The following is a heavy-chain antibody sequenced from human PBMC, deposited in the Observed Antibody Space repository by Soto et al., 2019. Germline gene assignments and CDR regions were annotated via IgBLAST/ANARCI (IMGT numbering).Heavy chain of an antibody. CDR2: INHSGST. CDR3: ARGVLGTSYGLSY. V-gene: IGHV4-34*01. CDR1: GGSFSGYY. D-gene: IGHD5-18*01. Sequence: QVQLQQWGAGLLKPSETLSLTSAVYGGSFSGYYWSWFRQPPGKGLECIGEINHSGSTNYNPSLKSRVTISVDTSKNQFSLKLSSVTAADTAVYYCARGVLGTSYGLSYWGQGTLVTVSS. J-gene: IGHJ4*02.